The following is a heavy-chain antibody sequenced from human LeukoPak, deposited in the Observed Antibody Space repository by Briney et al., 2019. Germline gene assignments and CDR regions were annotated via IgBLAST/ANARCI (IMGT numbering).Heavy chain of an antibody. CDR2: IYPGDYET. Sequence: GESLKISCEGSGYSFSNYWIGWVRQMPGKGLEWMGIIYPGDYETRYTPSFQGLVTISVDKSISTAYLQWSSLKASDTAMYYCAIPPGYCGNDCSFDHWGQGTLVTVSS. CDR1: GYSFSNYW. D-gene: IGHD2-21*02. J-gene: IGHJ4*02. CDR3: AIPPGYCGNDCSFDH. V-gene: IGHV5-51*01.